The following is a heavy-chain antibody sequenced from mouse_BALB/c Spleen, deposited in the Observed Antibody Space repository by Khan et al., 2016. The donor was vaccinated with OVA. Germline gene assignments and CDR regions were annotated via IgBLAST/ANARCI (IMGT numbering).Heavy chain of an antibody. CDR1: GYSFTSYY. CDR3: ARGAFGY. J-gene: IGHJ3*01. CDR2: IDPSNGGT. Sequence: VQLKQSGPELMKPGASVNISCKASGYSFTSYYIHWVKQSHGKSLEWIGYIDPSNGGTDYNQKFKGKATLTVDKSSSTAYMHLSSLTSEDSAVYYCARGAFGYWGQGTLVTVSA. V-gene: IGHV1S135*01.